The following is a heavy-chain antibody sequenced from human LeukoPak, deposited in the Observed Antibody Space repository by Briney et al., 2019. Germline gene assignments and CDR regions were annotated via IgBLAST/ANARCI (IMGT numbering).Heavy chain of an antibody. CDR1: GFTFSSYG. J-gene: IGHJ4*02. V-gene: IGHV3-33*01. CDR3: ARGNTAMVT. CDR2: IWYDGSNK. D-gene: IGHD5-18*01. Sequence: GRSLRLSCAASGFTFSSYGMHWVRQAPGKGLEWVAVIWYDGSNKYYADSVKGRFTMSRDNSKNALYLQMNSLRAEDTAVYYCARGNTAMVTWGQGTLVTVSS.